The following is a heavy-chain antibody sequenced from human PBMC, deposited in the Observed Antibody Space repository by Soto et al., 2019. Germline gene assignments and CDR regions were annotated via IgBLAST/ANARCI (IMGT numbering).Heavy chain of an antibody. J-gene: IGHJ4*02. CDR1: GYTFTSYA. V-gene: IGHV1-8*01. CDR3: GRASRDWGFDY. D-gene: IGHD3-16*01. CDR2: MNPTSGNT. Sequence: QVQLVQSGAELKKPGASVKVSCKSSGYTFTSYAFNWVRQATGQGPEWMGWMNPTSGNTGYAQKFQGRVTMTRDTSSCAAYMELTSLRSEDTGVYYCGRASRDWGFDYWGQGTLVTVSS.